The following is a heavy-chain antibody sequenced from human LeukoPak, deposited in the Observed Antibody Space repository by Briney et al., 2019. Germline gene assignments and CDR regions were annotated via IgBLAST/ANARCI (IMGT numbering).Heavy chain of an antibody. CDR3: ARLGYGGYAYYYYYYMDV. V-gene: IGHV3-7*01. CDR2: IKQDGSEK. J-gene: IGHJ6*03. D-gene: IGHD5-12*01. CDR1: GFTFSSYW. Sequence: PGGSLRLSCAASGFTFSSYWMSWVRQAPGKGLEWVANIKQDGSEKYYVDSVKGRFTISRDNAKNSLYLQMNSLRAEDTAVYYCARLGYGGYAYYYYYYMDVWGKGTTVTISS.